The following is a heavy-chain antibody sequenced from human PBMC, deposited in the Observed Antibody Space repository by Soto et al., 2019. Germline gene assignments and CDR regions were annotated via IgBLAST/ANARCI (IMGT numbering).Heavy chain of an antibody. Sequence: ASVKVSCKASGYTFTSYYMHWVRQAPGQGIKWMGRINTSRGITSYAQKLQGRVTMTADKSTSTAYMELSSLRSEDTAVYYCARDPGYCSGGSCYGYWGQGTLVTVS. CDR2: INTSRGIT. J-gene: IGHJ4*02. CDR3: ARDPGYCSGGSCYGY. CDR1: GYTFTSYY. V-gene: IGHV1-46*01. D-gene: IGHD2-15*01.